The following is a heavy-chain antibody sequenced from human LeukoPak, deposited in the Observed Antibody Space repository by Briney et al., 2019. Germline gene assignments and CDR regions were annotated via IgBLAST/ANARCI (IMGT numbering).Heavy chain of an antibody. CDR3: AREVVATASAFDC. CDR2: IKDDGSVK. CDR1: GFTFSSYA. Sequence: GGSLRLSCAASGFTFSSYAMSWVRQAPGKGLEWVANIKDDGSVKNHVDSLKGRFSISRDNARNSLYLQISSLRAEDTAVYYCAREVVATASAFDCWGQGTLVTVSS. D-gene: IGHD2-21*01. J-gene: IGHJ4*02. V-gene: IGHV3-7*03.